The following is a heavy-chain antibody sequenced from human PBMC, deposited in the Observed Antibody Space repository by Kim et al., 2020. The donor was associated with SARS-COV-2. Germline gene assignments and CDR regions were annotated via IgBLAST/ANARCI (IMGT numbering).Heavy chain of an antibody. CDR3: ARAPYCGGDCPPDY. V-gene: IGHV4-61*02. D-gene: IGHD2-21*02. CDR2: IYTSGST. J-gene: IGHJ4*02. Sequence: SETLSLTCTVSGGSISSGSYYWSWIRQPAGKGLEWIGRIYTSGSTNYNPSLKSRVTISVDTSKNQFSLKLSSVTAADTAVYYRARAPYCGGDCPPDYWGQGTLVTVSS. CDR1: GGSISSGSYY.